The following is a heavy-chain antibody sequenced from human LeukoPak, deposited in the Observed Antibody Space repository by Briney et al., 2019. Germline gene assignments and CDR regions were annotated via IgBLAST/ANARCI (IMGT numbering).Heavy chain of an antibody. Sequence: APVKVSCKASGYTFTSHGISWVRQAPGQGLEWMGWISAYNGNTNYAQKLQGRVTMTTDTSTSTAYMELRSLRSDDTAVYYCARLRFGLNWFDPWGQGTLVTVSS. J-gene: IGHJ5*02. CDR1: GYTFTSHG. CDR3: ARLRFGLNWFDP. V-gene: IGHV1-18*01. D-gene: IGHD3/OR15-3a*01. CDR2: ISAYNGNT.